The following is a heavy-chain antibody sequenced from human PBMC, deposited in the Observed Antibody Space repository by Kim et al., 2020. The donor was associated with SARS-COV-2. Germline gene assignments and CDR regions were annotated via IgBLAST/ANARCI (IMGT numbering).Heavy chain of an antibody. D-gene: IGHD3-9*01. J-gene: IGHJ4*02. Sequence: GGSLRLSCTASGFTFGDYAMSWFRQAPGKGLEWVGFIRSEAYGGTTEYAASVKGRFTISRDDYKSIAYLQMNSLKTEDTAVYYCNREVLRYFDWLLLYAPPSRDFDYWGQGTLVTVSS. V-gene: IGHV3-49*03. CDR1: GFTFGDYA. CDR3: NREVLRYFDWLLLYAPPSRDFDY. CDR2: IRSEAYGGTT.